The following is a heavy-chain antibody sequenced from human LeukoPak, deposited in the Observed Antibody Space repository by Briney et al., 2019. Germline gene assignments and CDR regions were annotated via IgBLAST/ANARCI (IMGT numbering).Heavy chain of an antibody. CDR1: GFTFSSYW. CDR3: ARSRWLDAFDY. CDR2: INSDGSTT. Sequence: GGSLRLSCAASGFTFSSYWMHSVRQAPGKGLVWVSRINSDGSTTNYADSVKGRFTISRDNAKNTLYLQMNSLRADDTAVYYCARSRWLDAFDYWGQGTLVTVSS. V-gene: IGHV3-74*01. J-gene: IGHJ4*02. D-gene: IGHD6-19*01.